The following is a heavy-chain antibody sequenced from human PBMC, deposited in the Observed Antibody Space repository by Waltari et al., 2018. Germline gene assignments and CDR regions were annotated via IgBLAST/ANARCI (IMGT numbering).Heavy chain of an antibody. D-gene: IGHD3-22*01. V-gene: IGHV3-23*01. J-gene: IGHJ4*02. CDR3: AISQGGYPSEIRY. CDR2: ISGSGGST. CDR1: GFTFSSYA. Sequence: VHGGGSLRLSCAASGFTFSSYAMSWVRQAPGKGLEWVSAISGSGGSTYYADSVKGRFTISRDNSKNTLYLQMNSLRAEDTAVYYCAISQGGYPSEIRYWGQGTLVTVSS.